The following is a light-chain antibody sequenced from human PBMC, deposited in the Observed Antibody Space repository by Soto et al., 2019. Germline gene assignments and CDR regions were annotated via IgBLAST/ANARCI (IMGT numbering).Light chain of an antibody. J-gene: IGLJ2*01. CDR1: SGHINYA. CDR2: LNSDGSH. Sequence: QPVLTQSPSASASLGASVKLTCTLSSGHINYAIAWHQQQPEKGPRYLMKLNSDGSHTKGDGIPDRFSGSSSGSERHLTISSLQSDDEADYYCQTWGTAIHDVVFGGGTKLTVL. V-gene: IGLV4-69*01. CDR3: QTWGTAIHDVV.